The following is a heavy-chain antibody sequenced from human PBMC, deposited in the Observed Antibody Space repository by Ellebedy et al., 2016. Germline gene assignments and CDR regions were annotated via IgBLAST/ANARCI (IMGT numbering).Heavy chain of an antibody. CDR1: GLTFSNFA. V-gene: IGHV3-48*02. J-gene: IGHJ6*02. CDR3: ARENGDYILYYGMDV. Sequence: GESLKISCAASGLTFSNFAMNWVRQAPGKGLEWLSYISNTGGYIQYADSVKGRFTISRDNAKDALYLQMNSLRDEDTAVYYCARENGDYILYYGMDVWGQGTRVTVSS. D-gene: IGHD4-17*01. CDR2: ISNTGGYI.